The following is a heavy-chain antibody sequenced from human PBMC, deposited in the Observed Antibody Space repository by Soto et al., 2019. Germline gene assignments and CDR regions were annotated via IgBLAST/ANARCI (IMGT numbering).Heavy chain of an antibody. CDR3: AREGIAVAGHGMDV. CDR1: GFTFSSYG. Sequence: QVQLVESGGGVVQPGRSLRLSCAASGFTFSSYGMHWVRQAPGKGLEWVAVIWYDGSNKYYADSVKGRFTISRDISKNTLYLQINSLRAEDTAVYYCAREGIAVAGHGMDVWGQGTTVTVSS. D-gene: IGHD6-19*01. V-gene: IGHV3-33*01. CDR2: IWYDGSNK. J-gene: IGHJ6*02.